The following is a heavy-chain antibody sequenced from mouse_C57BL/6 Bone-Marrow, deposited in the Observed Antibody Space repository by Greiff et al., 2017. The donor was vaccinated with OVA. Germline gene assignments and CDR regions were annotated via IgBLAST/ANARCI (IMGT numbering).Heavy chain of an antibody. Sequence: VQLQQPGPELVKPGASVKISCKASGYNFTDYYINWVKQRPGPGLEWIGWLAPGSGNTKYTEKFKGKATMTVDKSSSTAYMQLSSLTSDDSAVYFCTRSPKAFDYWGQGTTLTVSS. J-gene: IGHJ2*01. V-gene: IGHV1-84*01. CDR2: LAPGSGNT. D-gene: IGHD1-3*01. CDR1: GYNFTDYY. CDR3: TRSPKAFDY.